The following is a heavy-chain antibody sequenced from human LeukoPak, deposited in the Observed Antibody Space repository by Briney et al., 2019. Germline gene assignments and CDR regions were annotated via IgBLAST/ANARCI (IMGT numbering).Heavy chain of an antibody. CDR1: GFTFSSYS. J-gene: IGHJ4*02. D-gene: IGHD4-17*01. V-gene: IGHV3-21*01. CDR3: ARDGDHGDYGDY. Sequence: GGSLRLSCAASGFTFSSYSMNWARQAPGKGLEWVSSISSSSSYIYYADSVKGRFTISRDNAKNSLYLQMNSLRAEDTAVYYCARDGDHGDYGDYWGQGTLVTVSS. CDR2: ISSSSSYI.